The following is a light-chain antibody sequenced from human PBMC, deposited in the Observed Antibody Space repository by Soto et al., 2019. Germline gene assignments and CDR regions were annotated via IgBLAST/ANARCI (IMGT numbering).Light chain of an antibody. V-gene: IGLV2-14*01. CDR1: SSDVGCYNY. CDR2: EVT. J-gene: IGLJ1*01. Sequence: QSVLTQPASVSGSPGQSIAISCTGSSSDVGCYNYVSWYQQHPGKAPQLIIYEVTNRPSGVSNRFSGSKSGNTASLTISGLQAEDEADYYCSSYTSSSTRVFGTGTKVTVL. CDR3: SSYTSSSTRV.